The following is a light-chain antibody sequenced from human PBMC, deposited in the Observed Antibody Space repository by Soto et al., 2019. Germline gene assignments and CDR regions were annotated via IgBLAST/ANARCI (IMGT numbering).Light chain of an antibody. CDR3: QQYGSSPPIT. Sequence: TQAAATLSVSQGERATLSCRASQSPSFHLAWYQKKPGQAPRLLIYGASRRATGIPDRFSGTASGTDFTLTIGRLETEDFAVYDWQQYGSSPPITFGQGTRLEIK. CDR1: QSPSFH. CDR2: GAS. J-gene: IGKJ5*01. V-gene: IGKV3-20*01.